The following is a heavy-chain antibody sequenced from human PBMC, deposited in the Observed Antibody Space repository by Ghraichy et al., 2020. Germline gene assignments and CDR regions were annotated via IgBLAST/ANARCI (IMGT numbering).Heavy chain of an antibody. J-gene: IGHJ6*03. Sequence: GSLSLTCTVSGGSISSYYWSWIRQPPGKGLEWIGYIYYSGSTNYNPSLKSRVTISVDTSKNQFSLKLSSVTAADTAVYYCARCPLLPDSRQPPHYYYMDVWGKGTTVTVSS. CDR1: GGSISSYY. D-gene: IGHD2-15*01. CDR3: ARCPLLPDSRQPPHYYYMDV. V-gene: IGHV4-59*08. CDR2: IYYSGST.